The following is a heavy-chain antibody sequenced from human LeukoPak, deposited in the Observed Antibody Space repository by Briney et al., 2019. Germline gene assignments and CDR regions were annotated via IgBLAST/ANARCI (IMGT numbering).Heavy chain of an antibody. D-gene: IGHD1-26*01. Sequence: GGSLRLSCTVSGFTFSTYNMNWVRQAPGKGLEWVSYISSSGSTIYYADSVKGRFTISRDNAKNSLYLQMNSLRAEDTAVYYCARGCDPIVGATTDFYFDYWGQGTLVTVSS. V-gene: IGHV3-48*04. CDR3: ARGCDPIVGATTDFYFDY. CDR1: GFTFSTYN. CDR2: ISSSGSTI. J-gene: IGHJ4*02.